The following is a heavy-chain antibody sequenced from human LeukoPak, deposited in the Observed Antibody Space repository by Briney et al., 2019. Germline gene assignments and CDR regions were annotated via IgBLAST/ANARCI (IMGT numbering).Heavy chain of an antibody. J-gene: IGHJ4*02. CDR3: TKGGWVDY. CDR1: GFTFSTFT. Sequence: GGSLRLSCAASGFTFSTFTMTWVRQAPGKGLEWVAVISDRDGGAHYADSVRGRFTISRDNSKNTLYLQMNSLRADDTALYYCTKGGWVDYCGQGTLVTVSS. CDR2: ISDRDGGA. D-gene: IGHD1-26*01. V-gene: IGHV3-23*01.